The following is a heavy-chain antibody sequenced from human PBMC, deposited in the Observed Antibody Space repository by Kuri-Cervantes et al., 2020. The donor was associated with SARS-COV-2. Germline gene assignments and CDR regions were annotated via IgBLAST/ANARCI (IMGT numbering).Heavy chain of an antibody. J-gene: IGHJ6*02. V-gene: IGHV3-48*03. CDR2: ISSSGSTI. CDR1: GFTFSSYE. Sequence: GESLKISCAASGFTFSSYEMNWVRRAPGKGLEWVSYISSSGSTIYYADSVKGRFTISRDNSKNTLYLQMNSLRAEDTAVYYCAKGTDSYYYYYYGMDVWGQGTTVTVSS. CDR3: AKGTDSYYYYYYGMDV.